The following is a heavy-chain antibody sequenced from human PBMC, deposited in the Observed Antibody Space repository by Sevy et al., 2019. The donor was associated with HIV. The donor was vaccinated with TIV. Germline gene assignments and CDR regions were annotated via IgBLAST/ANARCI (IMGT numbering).Heavy chain of an antibody. CDR1: GFDFSTYE. CDR2: ISFDGSDK. J-gene: IGHJ3*01. V-gene: IGHV3-33*03. Sequence: GSLRLSCAASGFDFSTYEMHWVRQAPGKGLEWVAFISFDGSDKWYVDSVKGRFTISRDNSKNTLYVQMNTLRDEDTAVYYCAKRERSYYDSSGNYDAFDVWGQGTSVTVSS. D-gene: IGHD3-22*01. CDR3: AKRERSYYDSSGNYDAFDV.